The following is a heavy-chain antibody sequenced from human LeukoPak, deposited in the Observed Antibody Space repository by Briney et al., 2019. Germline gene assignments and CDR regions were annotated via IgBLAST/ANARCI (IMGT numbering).Heavy chain of an antibody. CDR1: SDSISTYY. CDR2: IYTSGST. J-gene: IGHJ4*02. V-gene: IGHV4-4*07. D-gene: IGHD3-22*01. CDR3: ASTSDSGGYYYDY. Sequence: SETLSLTCTVPSDSISTYYWSWIRQPAGKGLEWIGRIYTSGSTNYNPSLKSRVTMSVDTSKNQFSLKLSSVTAADTAVYYCASTSDSGGYYYDYWGQGTLVTVSS.